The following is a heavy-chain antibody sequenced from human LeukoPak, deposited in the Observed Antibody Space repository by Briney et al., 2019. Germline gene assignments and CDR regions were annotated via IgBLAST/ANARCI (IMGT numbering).Heavy chain of an antibody. CDR3: ARGAVAAADY. J-gene: IGHJ4*02. CDR1: GHTFTSYD. Sequence: ASVKVSCKASGHTFTSYDINWVRQATGQGLEWMGWMNPNSGNTGYAQKFQGRVTMTRNTSISTAYMELSNLRSEDTAVYYCARGAVAAADYWGQGTLVTVSS. D-gene: IGHD6-19*01. V-gene: IGHV1-8*01. CDR2: MNPNSGNT.